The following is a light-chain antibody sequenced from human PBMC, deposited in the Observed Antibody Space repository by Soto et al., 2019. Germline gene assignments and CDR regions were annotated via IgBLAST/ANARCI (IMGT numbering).Light chain of an antibody. V-gene: IGKV3-20*01. J-gene: IGKJ4*01. CDR3: QQFANSHLI. CDR2: GAS. Sequence: EIVMTQSPASLSVSPGESVTLSCRASQSVDSTYLAWYQQRPGQAPRFLIFGASTKATGIPDRFSGSGAGTDFTLTISSLEPEDSAVYYCQQFANSHLIFGAGTKVDIK. CDR1: QSVDSTY.